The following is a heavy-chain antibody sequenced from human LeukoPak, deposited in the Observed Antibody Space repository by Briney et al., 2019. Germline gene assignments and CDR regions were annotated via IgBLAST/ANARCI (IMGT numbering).Heavy chain of an antibody. V-gene: IGHV3-48*01. Sequence: GGSLRLSCAASGFTFSSYNMNWVRQAPGKGQEWVSYISSSSDTIYYADSVKGRFTISRDNAKNSLYLQMNSLRAEDTAVYFCATESGTYSGTCFDYWGQGTLVTVSS. J-gene: IGHJ4*02. CDR3: ATESGTYSGTCFDY. CDR1: GFTFSSYN. CDR2: ISSSSDTI. D-gene: IGHD1-26*01.